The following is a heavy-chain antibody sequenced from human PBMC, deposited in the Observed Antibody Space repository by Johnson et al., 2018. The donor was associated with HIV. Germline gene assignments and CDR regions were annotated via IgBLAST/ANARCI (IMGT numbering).Heavy chain of an antibody. CDR3: ARACRDGYTCDAFDI. CDR1: GFTFDDYG. D-gene: IGHD5-24*01. J-gene: IGHJ3*02. CDR2: INSGGST. Sequence: EVQVLESGGGVVRPGGSLRLSCAASGFTFDDYGMSWVRQAPGKGLEWVSGINSGGSTYYADSVKGRFTISRDNSKNTLYLQMNSLRAEDTAVYYCARACRDGYTCDAFDIWGQGTMVTVSS. V-gene: IGHV3-66*01.